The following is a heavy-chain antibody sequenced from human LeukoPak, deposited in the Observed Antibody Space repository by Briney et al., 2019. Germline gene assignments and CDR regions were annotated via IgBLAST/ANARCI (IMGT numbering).Heavy chain of an antibody. CDR3: AKGPLPPGYGMDV. V-gene: IGHV3-30*18. CDR1: GFTFSSYG. Sequence: GGSLRLSCAASGFTFSSYGMHWVRQAPGKGLEWVAVISYDGSNKYYADSVKGRFTISRDDSKNTLYLQMNSLRAEDTAVYYCAKGPLPPGYGMDVWGQGTTVTVSS. J-gene: IGHJ6*02. CDR2: ISYDGSNK.